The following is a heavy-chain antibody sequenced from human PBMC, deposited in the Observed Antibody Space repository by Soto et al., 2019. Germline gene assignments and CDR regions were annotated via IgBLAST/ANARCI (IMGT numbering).Heavy chain of an antibody. D-gene: IGHD3-3*01. CDR1: GGSINSGGYY. Sequence: SETLSLTCTVSGGSINSGGYYWHWIRQQPGKGLEWIGYIYYSGSTSYNPSLKSRVTISVDTSKTHFSLNLTSVTAADTAVYFCARAQTIFGILTVFDSWGQGTLVTSPQ. J-gene: IGHJ4*02. CDR3: ARAQTIFGILTVFDS. V-gene: IGHV4-31*02. CDR2: IYYSGST.